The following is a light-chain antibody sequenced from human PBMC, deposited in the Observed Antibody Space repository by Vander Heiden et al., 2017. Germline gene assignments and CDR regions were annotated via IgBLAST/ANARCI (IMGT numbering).Light chain of an antibody. Sequence: AIQLTQSPSPLSASVGDRVTITCRASQGISSALAWYQQKPGKAPKLLIYDASSLESGVPSRFSGSESGTDFTLTISSLQPEDFATYYCQQFNSYPRTFGQGTRLEIK. J-gene: IGKJ5*01. CDR3: QQFNSYPRT. V-gene: IGKV1-13*02. CDR2: DAS. CDR1: QGISSA.